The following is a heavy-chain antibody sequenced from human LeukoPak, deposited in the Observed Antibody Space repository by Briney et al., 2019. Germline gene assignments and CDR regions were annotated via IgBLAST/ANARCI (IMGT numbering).Heavy chain of an antibody. D-gene: IGHD1-26*01. CDR1: GGSISSSSYY. CDR2: IYYSGST. J-gene: IGHJ4*02. V-gene: IGHV4-39*02. CDR3: ARDRGSCYTHFDY. Sequence: PSETLSLTCTVSGGSISSSSYYWGWIRQPPGKGLEWIGSIYYSGSTYYNPSLKSRVTISVDTSKNQFSLKLSSVTAADTAVYYCARDRGSCYTHFDYWGQGTLVTVSS.